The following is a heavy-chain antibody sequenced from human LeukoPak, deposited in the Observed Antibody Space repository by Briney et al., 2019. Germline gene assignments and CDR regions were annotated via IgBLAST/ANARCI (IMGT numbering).Heavy chain of an antibody. V-gene: IGHV1-69*04. CDR2: IIPTLGIA. J-gene: IGHJ4*02. Sequence: SVKVSCKASGYTFTSYGISWVRQAPGQGLEWMGRIIPTLGIANYAQKFQGRVTITADKSTSTAYMELSSLRSEDTAVYYCARVGGSGSYWGYFFDYWGQGTLVTVSS. CDR3: ARVGGSGSYWGYFFDY. CDR1: GYTFTSYG. D-gene: IGHD3-10*01.